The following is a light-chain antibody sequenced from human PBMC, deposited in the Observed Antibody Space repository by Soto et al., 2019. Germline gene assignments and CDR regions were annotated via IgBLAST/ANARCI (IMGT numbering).Light chain of an antibody. J-gene: IGLJ1*01. CDR3: AAGDDSRDV. CDR1: SSNIGSNT. CDR2: SNN. V-gene: IGLV1-44*01. Sequence: QSVLTQPPSASGTPGQRVTISCSGSSSNIGSNTVNWYQQLPGTAPKLLIYSNNQRPSGVPDRFSGSKSGTSASLAISGLQSEDEADYYCAAGDDSRDVFGTGTKLTVL.